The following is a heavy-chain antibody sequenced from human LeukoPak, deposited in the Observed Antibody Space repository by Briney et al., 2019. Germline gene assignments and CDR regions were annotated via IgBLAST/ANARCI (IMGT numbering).Heavy chain of an antibody. J-gene: IGHJ4*02. V-gene: IGHV1-69*13. CDR1: GGTFSSYA. Sequence: SVKVSCKTSGGTFSSYAISWVRQAPGQGLEWMGGIISILGTANYAQKFQGKVTITADESTSTAYMELSSLRSEDTAVYYCARSGGSCSSCVYYWGQGTLVTVSS. D-gene: IGHD2-15*01. CDR2: IISILGTA. CDR3: ARSGGSCSSCVYY.